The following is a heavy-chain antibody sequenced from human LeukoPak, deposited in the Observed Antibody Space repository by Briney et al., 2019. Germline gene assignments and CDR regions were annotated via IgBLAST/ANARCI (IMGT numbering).Heavy chain of an antibody. J-gene: IGHJ4*02. CDR2: TSGGGEST. V-gene: IGHV3-23*01. CDR3: ARRDPTTPKFDY. CDR1: GFTFSSYS. D-gene: IGHD1-14*01. Sequence: GGSLRLSCAASGFTFSSYSMNWVRQAPGKGLEWVSGTSGGGESTYYIDSVKGRFIITRDNSKKTLYLQMNSLRAEDTAVYYCARRDPTTPKFDYWGQGTLVIVSS.